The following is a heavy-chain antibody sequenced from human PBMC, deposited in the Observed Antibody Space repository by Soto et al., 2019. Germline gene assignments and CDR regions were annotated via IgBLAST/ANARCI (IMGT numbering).Heavy chain of an antibody. CDR2: FDPEDGET. V-gene: IGHV1-24*01. Sequence: ASVKVSCKVSGYTLTELSMHWVRQAPGKGLEWMGGFDPEDGETIYAQKFQGRVTMTEDTSTDTAYMELSSLRSEDTAVYYCATGNSGWYYYYYGMDGWGQGTKVTVSS. D-gene: IGHD6-19*01. CDR3: ATGNSGWYYYYYGMDG. J-gene: IGHJ6*02. CDR1: GYTLTELS.